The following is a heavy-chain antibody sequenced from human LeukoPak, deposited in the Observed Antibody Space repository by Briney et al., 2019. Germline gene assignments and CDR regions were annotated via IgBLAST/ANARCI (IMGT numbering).Heavy chain of an antibody. D-gene: IGHD2-21*01. V-gene: IGHV1-3*01. CDR3: AREASHLWWGNWFDP. CDR2: INAGNGNT. CDR1: GYTFTSYA. Sequence: ASVKVSCKASGYTFTSYAMHWVRQAPGQRLEWMGWINAGNGNTKYSQKFQGRVTITRDTSAGTAYMELSSLRSEDTAVYYCAREASHLWWGNWFDPWGQGTLVTVSS. J-gene: IGHJ5*02.